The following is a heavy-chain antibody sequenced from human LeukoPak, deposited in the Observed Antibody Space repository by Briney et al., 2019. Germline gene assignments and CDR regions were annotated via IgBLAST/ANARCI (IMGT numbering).Heavy chain of an antibody. CDR2: MNPNSGNT. D-gene: IGHD3-3*01. CDR1: GYTFTSYD. CDR3: ARGSRFLEWLSYTTYYFDY. V-gene: IGHV1-8*03. Sequence: ASVKVSCKASGYTFTSYDINWVRQATGQGLEWMGWMNPNSGNTGYAQKFQGRVTITRNTSISTAYMELSSLRSEDTAVYYCARGSRFLEWLSYTTYYFDYWGQGTLVTVSS. J-gene: IGHJ4*02.